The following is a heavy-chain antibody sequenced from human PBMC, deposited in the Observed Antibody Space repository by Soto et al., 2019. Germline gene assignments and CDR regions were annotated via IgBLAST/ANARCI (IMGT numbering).Heavy chain of an antibody. CDR2: ISYDGRNK. CDR3: ARDRPTNYFYY. V-gene: IGHV3-30*04. J-gene: IGHJ4*02. CDR1: GFTFSSYA. Sequence: QVKLVESGGGVVQPGRSLRLSCAASGFTFSSYAMHWVRQAPGTGLEWVAVISYDGRNKYYADSVRGRFTTSRDNSKNTLYLQMNSLRAEDTAVYYCARDRPTNYFYYWGEGTLVTVSS. D-gene: IGHD1-1*01.